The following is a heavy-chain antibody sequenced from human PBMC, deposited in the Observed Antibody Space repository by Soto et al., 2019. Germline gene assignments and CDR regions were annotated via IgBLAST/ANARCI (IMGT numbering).Heavy chain of an antibody. V-gene: IGHV2-5*05. CDR3: AHRGYTTGWSYYCWNGMDV. Sequence: QITLKESGPTLVKPTQTLTLTCTFSGFSLSTSGVGVGWIRQPPGKALEWLALIFWDDDKRYGPSLKSRLTTTRDTXXNXAXXTMTNMHPGDTATYYCAHRGYTTGWSYYCWNGMDVWGQGTTVTVSS. CDR1: GFSLSTSGVG. D-gene: IGHD6-13*01. J-gene: IGHJ6*02. CDR2: IFWDDDK.